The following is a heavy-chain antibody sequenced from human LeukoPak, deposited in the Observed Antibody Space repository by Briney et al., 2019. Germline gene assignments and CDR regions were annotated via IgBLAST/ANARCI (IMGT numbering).Heavy chain of an antibody. CDR2: INPNSGGT. V-gene: IGHV1-2*06. J-gene: IGHJ6*02. CDR3: ARDKTVTIIYGMDV. Sequence: ASVKVSCKASGYTFTGYYIHWVRQAPGQGLEWMGRINPNSGGTDYAQKFQGRVTVTRDTSISTAYMELSGLMSDDTAVYFCARDKTVTIIYGMDVWGQGTTVTVSS. D-gene: IGHD3-9*01. CDR1: GYTFTGYY.